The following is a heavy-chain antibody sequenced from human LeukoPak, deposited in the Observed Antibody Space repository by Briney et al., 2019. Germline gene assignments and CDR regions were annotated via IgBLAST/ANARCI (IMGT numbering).Heavy chain of an antibody. J-gene: IGHJ5*01. CDR1: GYPISSGSY. CDR2: IYHSEST. V-gene: IGHV4-38-2*02. Sequence: SETLSLTCTVSGYPISSGSYWGWIRQPPGKGLEWIGSIYHSESTYYNPSLKSRVTISVDTSKNQFSLKLSSVTAADTAVYYCARWGIGGSWFDSWGQGTLVTVSS. D-gene: IGHD3-16*01. CDR3: ARWGIGGSWFDS.